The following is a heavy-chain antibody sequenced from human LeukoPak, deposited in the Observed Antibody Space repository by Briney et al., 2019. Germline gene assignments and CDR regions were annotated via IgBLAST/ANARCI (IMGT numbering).Heavy chain of an antibody. Sequence: GASVKVSCKASGYTFTGYYMHWVRQAPGQGLEWMGWINPNSGGTNYAQKFQGRVSMTRDTSISTAYMELSRLRSDDTAVYYCARGAYGDYHRHFGYWGQGTLVTVSS. D-gene: IGHD4-17*01. V-gene: IGHV1-2*02. CDR3: ARGAYGDYHRHFGY. CDR1: GYTFTGYY. J-gene: IGHJ4*02. CDR2: INPNSGGT.